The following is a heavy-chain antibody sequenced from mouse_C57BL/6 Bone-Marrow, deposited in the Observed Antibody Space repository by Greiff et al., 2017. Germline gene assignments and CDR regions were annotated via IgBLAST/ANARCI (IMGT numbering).Heavy chain of an antibody. Sequence: VQLQQSGPELVRPGASVKISCKAPGYNFTSHWMEWVRPRPGQGLEWIGEIFPGSGSTYYNEKFKGKATLTVDTASSTAYMQLSSLPSEDSAVYFCARFWADYWGQGTTLTVSS. V-gene: IGHV1-56*01. D-gene: IGHD4-1*01. CDR2: IFPGSGST. CDR1: GYNFTSHW. CDR3: ARFWADY. J-gene: IGHJ2*01.